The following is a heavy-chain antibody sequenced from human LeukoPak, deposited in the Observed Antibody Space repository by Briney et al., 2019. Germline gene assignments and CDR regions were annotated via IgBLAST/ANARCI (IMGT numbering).Heavy chain of an antibody. V-gene: IGHV1-69*13. CDR3: ASLDQPKYSSGWYPVKVEGYYMDV. CDR2: IIPIFGTA. CDR1: GGTFSSYA. D-gene: IGHD6-19*01. J-gene: IGHJ6*03. Sequence: ASVKASCKASGGTFSSYAISWVRQAPGQGLEWMGGIIPIFGTANYAQKFQGRVTITADESTSTAYMELSSLRSEDTAVYYCASLDQPKYSSGWYPVKVEGYYMDVWGKGTTVTVSS.